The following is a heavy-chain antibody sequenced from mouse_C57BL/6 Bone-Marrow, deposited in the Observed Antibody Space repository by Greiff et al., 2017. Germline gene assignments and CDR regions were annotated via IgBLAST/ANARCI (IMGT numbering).Heavy chain of an antibody. CDR2: ISDGGSYT. CDR3: ARDHGPWYFDV. D-gene: IGHD1-1*02. CDR1: GFNFSSYA. V-gene: IGHV5-4*01. J-gene: IGHJ1*03. Sequence: VKVVESGGGLVKPGGSLKLSCAASGFNFSSYAMSWVRQTTEKRLEWVATISDGGSYTYYPDNVKGRFTISRDNAKNNLYLQMSHLKSEDTAMYYCARDHGPWYFDVWGTGTTVTVSS.